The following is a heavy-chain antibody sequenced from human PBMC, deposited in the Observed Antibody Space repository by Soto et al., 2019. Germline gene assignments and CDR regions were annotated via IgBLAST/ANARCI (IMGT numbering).Heavy chain of an antibody. D-gene: IGHD3-10*01. V-gene: IGHV1-3*01. CDR2: INAGNGNT. Sequence: GASVKVSCKASGYTFTSYAMHWVRQAPGQRLEWMGWINAGNGNTKYSQKFQGRVTITRDTSASTAYMELSSLRSEDTAVYYCARDSAMVRGVIIRGSYYYYMDVWGKGTTVTVSS. J-gene: IGHJ6*03. CDR1: GYTFTSYA. CDR3: ARDSAMVRGVIIRGSYYYYMDV.